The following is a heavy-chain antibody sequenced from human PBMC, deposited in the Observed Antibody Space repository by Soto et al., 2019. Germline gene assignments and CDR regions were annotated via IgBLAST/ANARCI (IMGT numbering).Heavy chain of an antibody. V-gene: IGHV1-18*04. CDR2: ISAYNGNT. CDR1: GYTFTSYG. D-gene: IGHD1-26*01. CDR3: ARASHPGGGYYSYGMDV. Sequence: GASVKVSCKASGYTFTSYGISWVRQAPGQGLEWMGWISAYNGNTNYAQKLQGRVTMTTDTSTSTAYMELRSLRSDDTAVYYCARASHPGGGYYSYGMDVWGQGTTVTVSS. J-gene: IGHJ6*02.